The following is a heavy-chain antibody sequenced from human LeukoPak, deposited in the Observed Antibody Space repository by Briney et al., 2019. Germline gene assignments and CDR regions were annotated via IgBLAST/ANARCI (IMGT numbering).Heavy chain of an antibody. CDR1: GFTFSNYS. CDR2: ITSTSRII. CDR3: ATAKNDY. V-gene: IGHV3-48*01. J-gene: IGHJ4*02. Sequence: GGSLRLSCAASGFTFSNYSRNWVRQAPGKGLEWMSYITSTSRIILYAGSVKGRFTDSKDNAKTSLYLQVHSLRAEDTAVYYCATAKNDYWGQGTLVTVSS.